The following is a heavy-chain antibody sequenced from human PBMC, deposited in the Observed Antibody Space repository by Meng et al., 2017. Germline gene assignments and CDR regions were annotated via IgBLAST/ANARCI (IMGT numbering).Heavy chain of an antibody. D-gene: IGHD6-19*01. Sequence: GESLKISCAASGFTFSSYWMSWVRPAPGKGLEWVANIKQDGSEKYYVDSVKGRFTISRDNAKNSLYLQMNSLRAEDTAVYYCARDFRIAVAGTSPRLWGQGTLVTVSS. J-gene: IGHJ4*02. CDR2: IKQDGSEK. V-gene: IGHV3-7*01. CDR3: ARDFRIAVAGTSPRL. CDR1: GFTFSSYW.